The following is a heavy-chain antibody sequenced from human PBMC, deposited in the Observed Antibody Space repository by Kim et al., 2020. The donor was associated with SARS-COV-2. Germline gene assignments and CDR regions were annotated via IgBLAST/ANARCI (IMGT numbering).Heavy chain of an antibody. CDR3: ARRAYPSGMPQLYNFFDP. V-gene: IGHV4-39*01. CDR2: IHLSGNT. D-gene: IGHD3-10*01. J-gene: IGHJ5*02. CDR1: GDSISTATAYF. Sequence: SETLSLTCTVSGDSISTATAYFWGWIRQTPERGLEWIGNIHLSGNTYYNPSLQTRVTISIDASANQFSLKLTSVTAADTGVYFCARRAYPSGMPQLYNFFDPWGHGTLVTVSS.